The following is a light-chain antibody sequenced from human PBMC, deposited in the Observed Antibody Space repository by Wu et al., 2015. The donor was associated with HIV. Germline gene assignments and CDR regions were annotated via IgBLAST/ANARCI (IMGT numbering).Light chain of an antibody. Sequence: EIVLTQSPGTLSLSPGERATLSYRASQSVSSSYLTWYQQKPGQTPRLLIYGASTRATGIPDRFSGSGSGTDFTLTISRLEPEDFAVYFCQHYGRSVTFGGGTKVEI. J-gene: IGKJ4*01. V-gene: IGKV3-20*01. CDR1: QSVSSSY. CDR2: GAS. CDR3: QHYGRSVT.